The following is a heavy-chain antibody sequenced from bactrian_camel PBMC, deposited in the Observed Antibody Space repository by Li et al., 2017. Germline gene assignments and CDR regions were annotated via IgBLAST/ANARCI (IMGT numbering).Heavy chain of an antibody. CDR3: AAAWGSWYLESALSTYSY. CDR2: TASDGTT. CDR1: GIILSRYA. V-gene: IGHV3S10*01. Sequence: QLVESGGGLVQPGGSLRVSCAASGIILSRYAVTWVRQAPGKGLEWVSTTASDGTTYYADSVKGRFTISRDNAKNTLYLQMNSLKPEDTAIYYCAAAWGSWYLESALSTYSYWGGGTQVTVS. D-gene: IGHD6*01. J-gene: IGHJ4*01.